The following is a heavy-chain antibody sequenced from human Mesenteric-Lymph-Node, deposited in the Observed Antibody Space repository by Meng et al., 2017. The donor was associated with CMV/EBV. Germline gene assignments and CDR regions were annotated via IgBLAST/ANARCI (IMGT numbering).Heavy chain of an antibody. CDR1: GFTVSNNY. J-gene: IGHJ6*02. V-gene: IGHV3-66*03. CDR2: LYDSGRT. D-gene: IGHD3-10*01. CDR3: ARDLEARGWGLGGSYYYYGMDV. Sequence: GESLKISCVVSGFTVSNNYMSWVRQAPGKGLEWVSVLYDSGRTYYADSVKGRFTISRDNSKNTLYLQMNSLRAEDTAVYYCARDLEARGWGLGGSYYYYGMDVWGQGTTVTVSS.